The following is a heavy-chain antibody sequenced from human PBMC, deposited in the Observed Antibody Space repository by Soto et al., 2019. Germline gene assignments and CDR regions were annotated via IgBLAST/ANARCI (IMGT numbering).Heavy chain of an antibody. D-gene: IGHD3-9*01. J-gene: IGHJ4*01. CDR3: ARAERFRYSGWSFAY. Sequence: EVQLVESGGGLVQPGRSLRLSCAASGFTFDDYAMHWVLQAPGKGLAWVSGVDWNSDNIGYADSVKCRFTISRDNAKNSLYLEMNSLRAEDTALYYCARAERFRYSGWSFAYWGHGTLVTVSS. CDR1: GFTFDDYA. CDR2: VDWNSDNI. V-gene: IGHV3-9*01.